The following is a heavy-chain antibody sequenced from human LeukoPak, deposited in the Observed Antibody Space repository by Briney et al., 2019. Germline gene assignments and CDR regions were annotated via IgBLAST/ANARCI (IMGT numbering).Heavy chain of an antibody. D-gene: IGHD3-10*01. CDR2: IYYSGST. CDR3: AREWFGEGSWFDP. CDR1: GGSISSYY. V-gene: IGHV4-59*12. Sequence: KPSETLSLTCTVSGGSISSYYWSWIRQPPGKGLEWIGYIYYSGSTYYNPSLKSRVTISVDTSKNQFSLKLSSVTAADTAVYYCAREWFGEGSWFDPWGQGTLVTVSS. J-gene: IGHJ5*02.